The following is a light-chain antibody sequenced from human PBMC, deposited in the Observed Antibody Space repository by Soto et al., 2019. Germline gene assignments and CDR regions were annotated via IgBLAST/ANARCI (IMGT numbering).Light chain of an antibody. CDR3: QQYGSSSWT. Sequence: EIVLTQSPGTLSLSPGERATLSCRASQSVRSTSLVWYQQKPGQAPRLLIFGASSRATGIPDRFSGSGSGTDFTLTISRLEPEDCAVYYCQQYGSSSWTFGQWTRVEIK. V-gene: IGKV3-20*01. CDR2: GAS. J-gene: IGKJ1*01. CDR1: QSVRSTS.